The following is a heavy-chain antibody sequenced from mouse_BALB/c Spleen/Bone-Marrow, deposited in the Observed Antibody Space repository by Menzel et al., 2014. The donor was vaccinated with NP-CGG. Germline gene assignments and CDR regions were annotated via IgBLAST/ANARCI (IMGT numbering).Heavy chain of an antibody. Sequence: EVKLMESGGGLVQPGGSLRLSCATSGFTFTDYFMTWVRQPPGKALEWLGFIRNKANGYTTEYSASVKSRFTISRDNSQSILYLQMNTLRAEDSATYYCARGYYDDYWGQGTTLTVSS. CDR2: IRNKANGYTT. CDR3: ARGYYDDY. J-gene: IGHJ2*01. D-gene: IGHD2-4*01. CDR1: GFTFTDYF. V-gene: IGHV7-3*02.